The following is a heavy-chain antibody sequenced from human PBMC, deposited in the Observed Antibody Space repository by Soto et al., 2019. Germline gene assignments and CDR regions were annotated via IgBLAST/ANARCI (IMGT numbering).Heavy chain of an antibody. Sequence: GRSLKISCKGSGYSFTSYWIGWVRQMPGKGLEWMGIIYPGDSDTRYSPSFQGQVTISADKSISTAYLQWSSLKASDTAMYYCARQPSYYDFWSGYYNPTPNYYYYGMDVWGQGTTVTVSS. V-gene: IGHV5-51*01. J-gene: IGHJ6*02. CDR2: IYPGDSDT. D-gene: IGHD3-3*01. CDR1: GYSFTSYW. CDR3: ARQPSYYDFWSGYYNPTPNYYYYGMDV.